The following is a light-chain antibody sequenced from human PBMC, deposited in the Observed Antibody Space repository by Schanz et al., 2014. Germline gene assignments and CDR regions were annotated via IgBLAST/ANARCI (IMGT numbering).Light chain of an antibody. J-gene: IGLJ1*01. V-gene: IGLV2-8*01. CDR1: SSDVGGYNY. Sequence: QSVLTQPPSASGSPGQSVTISCTGTSSDVGGYNYVSWYQQYPGKAPKLMIYEVNKRPSGVPDRFSGSKSGNTASLTVSGLQAEDEADYYCSSYTSSTTPFVFGTGTKLTVL. CDR3: SSYTSSTTPFV. CDR2: EVN.